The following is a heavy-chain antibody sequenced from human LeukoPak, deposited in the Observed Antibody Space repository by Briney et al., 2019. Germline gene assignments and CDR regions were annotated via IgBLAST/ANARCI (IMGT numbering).Heavy chain of an antibody. CDR1: GYSISSGYY. CDR2: IYYSGST. CDR3: ARHSYCSGGSCYYYYYMDV. V-gene: IGHV4-38-2*02. J-gene: IGHJ6*03. D-gene: IGHD2-15*01. Sequence: SETLSLTCTVSGYSISSGYYWSWIRQPPGKGLEWIGYIYYSGSTYYNPSLKSRVTISLDTSKNQFSLKLSSVTAADTAVYYCARHSYCSGGSCYYYYYMDVWGKGTTVTISS.